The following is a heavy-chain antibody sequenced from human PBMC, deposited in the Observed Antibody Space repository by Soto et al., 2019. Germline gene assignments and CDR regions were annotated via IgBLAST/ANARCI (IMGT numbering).Heavy chain of an antibody. CDR1: GGSISSGGYY. J-gene: IGHJ3*02. V-gene: IGHV4-31*03. Sequence: QVQLQESGPGLVKPSQTLSLTCTVSGGSISSGGYYWSWIRQHPGKGLEWIGYIYYSGSTYYNPSLKSRISISVDTAKNQFSLKLSSVTAADTAVYYCARDLVVDDAFDIWGQGTMVTVSS. CDR3: ARDLVVDDAFDI. CDR2: IYYSGST. D-gene: IGHD3-22*01.